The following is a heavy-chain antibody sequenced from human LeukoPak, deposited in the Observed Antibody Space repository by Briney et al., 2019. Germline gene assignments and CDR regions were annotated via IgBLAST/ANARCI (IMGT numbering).Heavy chain of an antibody. Sequence: GGSLRLSCAASGFTFSSYAMSWVRQAPGKGLEWVSAISGSGGSTYYADSVKGRFTISRDNSKNTLYLQMESLRAEDTAVYYCAEDKSSGYYYFDYWGQGTLVTVSS. J-gene: IGHJ4*02. CDR2: ISGSGGST. CDR3: AEDKSSGYYYFDY. D-gene: IGHD3-22*01. CDR1: GFTFSSYA. V-gene: IGHV3-23*01.